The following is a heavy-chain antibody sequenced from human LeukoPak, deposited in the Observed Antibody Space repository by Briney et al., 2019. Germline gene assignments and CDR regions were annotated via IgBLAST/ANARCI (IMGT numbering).Heavy chain of an antibody. Sequence: GGSLRLSCAASGFTFSSYAMHWVRQAPGKGLEWVAVISYDGSNKYYADSVKGRFTISRDNSKNTLYLQMNSLRAEDTAVYYCARYGSGSYSYYYYGMDVWGQGTTVTVSS. J-gene: IGHJ6*02. CDR1: GFTFSSYA. V-gene: IGHV3-30*04. CDR3: ARYGSGSYSYYYYGMDV. D-gene: IGHD3-10*01. CDR2: ISYDGSNK.